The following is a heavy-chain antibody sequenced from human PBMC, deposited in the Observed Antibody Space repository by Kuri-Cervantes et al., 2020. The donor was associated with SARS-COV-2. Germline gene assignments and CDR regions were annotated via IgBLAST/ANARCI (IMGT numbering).Heavy chain of an antibody. Sequence: ASVKVSCKASGYTLTGYYIHWVRQAPGQGLDWMGWISASNGNTNYAQSLQGRVTITTYSSRSTAYLELRNLRSDDTAVYYCARAGAAVTSHFDYWGQGTLVTVSS. V-gene: IGHV1-18*04. CDR2: ISASNGNT. CDR3: ARAGAAVTSHFDY. D-gene: IGHD4-17*01. CDR1: GYTLTGYY. J-gene: IGHJ4*02.